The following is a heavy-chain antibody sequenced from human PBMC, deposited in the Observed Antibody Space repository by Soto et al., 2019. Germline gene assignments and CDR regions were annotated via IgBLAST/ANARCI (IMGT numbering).Heavy chain of an antibody. Sequence: SETLSLTCSVSGAALNSGNYYWSWIRQVPGKGLEWIGHIYVTGSTYYNPSLMSRLTISVDTSKNQFSLKLTSVTAAETAVYYCVRTARQGAVAPHWFDRWGQGTQVTGSS. CDR1: GAALNSGNYY. J-gene: IGHJ5*02. V-gene: IGHV4-30-4*08. D-gene: IGHD2-21*02. CDR2: IYVTGST. CDR3: VRTARQGAVAPHWFDR.